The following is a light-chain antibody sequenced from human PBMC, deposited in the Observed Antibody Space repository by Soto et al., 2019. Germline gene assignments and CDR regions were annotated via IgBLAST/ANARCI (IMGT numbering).Light chain of an antibody. CDR3: CSYAGNYTHV. V-gene: IGLV2-11*01. J-gene: IGLJ1*01. CDR2: DVS. Sequence: QSALTQPRSVSGSPGQSVTISCTGTSSDVGGYNYVSWYQQHPGKAPKLMIYDVSKRPSGVPDRFSGSKSGNTASLTISGLLAEDEADYYCCSYAGNYTHVFGTGIMLTVL. CDR1: SSDVGGYNY.